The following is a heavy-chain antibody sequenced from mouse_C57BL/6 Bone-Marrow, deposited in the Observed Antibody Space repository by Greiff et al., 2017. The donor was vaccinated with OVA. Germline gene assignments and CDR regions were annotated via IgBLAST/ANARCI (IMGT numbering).Heavy chain of an antibody. CDR2: IDPADSYT. V-gene: IGHV1-50*01. CDR3: SCFMVYFDY. CDR1: GYTFTSYW. J-gene: IGHJ2*01. Sequence: QVQLQQPGAELVKPGASVKLSCKASGYTFTSYWMQWVKQRPGQGLEWIGEIDPADSYTNYNQKFKGKATLTVDTYSSTAYMQLSSLTSEDSAVYYCSCFMVYFDYWGQGTTLTVSS. D-gene: IGHD1-1*02.